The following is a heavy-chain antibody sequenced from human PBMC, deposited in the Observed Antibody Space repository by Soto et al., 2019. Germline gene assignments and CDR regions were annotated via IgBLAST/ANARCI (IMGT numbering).Heavy chain of an antibody. V-gene: IGHV1-46*01. CDR3: ARNGVIAAAAGYYYYMDV. J-gene: IGHJ6*03. Sequence: GASVKVSCKASGYTFTSYYMYWVRQAPGQGLEWMGIINPSGGSTSYAQKFQGRVTMTRDTSTSTVYMELSSLRSEDTAVYYCARNGVIAAAAGYYYYMDVWGKGTTVTVSS. D-gene: IGHD6-13*01. CDR1: GYTFTSYY. CDR2: INPSGGST.